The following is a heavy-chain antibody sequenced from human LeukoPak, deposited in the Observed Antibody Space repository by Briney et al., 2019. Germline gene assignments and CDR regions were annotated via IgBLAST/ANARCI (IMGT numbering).Heavy chain of an antibody. D-gene: IGHD3-10*01. V-gene: IGHV1-2*02. Sequence: ASVKVSCKASGYTFTGYYMHWVRQAPGQGLEWMGLINPNNGGTSYAQKLQGRVSMTRDTSINTAYMELSRLRSDDTAVYFCARDSRVTNGDYWGQGTLVTVSS. CDR3: ARDSRVTNGDY. J-gene: IGHJ4*02. CDR2: INPNNGGT. CDR1: GYTFTGYY.